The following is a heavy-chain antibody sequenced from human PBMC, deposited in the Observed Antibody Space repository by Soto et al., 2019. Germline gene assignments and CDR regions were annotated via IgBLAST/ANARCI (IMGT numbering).Heavy chain of an antibody. V-gene: IGHV3-23*01. Sequence: TGGSLRLSCAASGFTFSSYAMSWVRQAPGKGLEWVSAISGSGGSTYYADSVKGRFTISRDNSKNTLYLQTNSLRAEDTAVYYCAKGPGLVRDYYYYGMDVWGQGTTVTVSS. D-gene: IGHD6-19*01. CDR3: AKGPGLVRDYYYYGMDV. CDR2: ISGSGGST. J-gene: IGHJ6*02. CDR1: GFTFSSYA.